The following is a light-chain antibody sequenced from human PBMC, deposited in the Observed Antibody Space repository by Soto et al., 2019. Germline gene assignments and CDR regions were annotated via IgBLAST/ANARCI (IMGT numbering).Light chain of an antibody. V-gene: IGKV3D-15*01. CDR2: DAS. J-gene: IGKJ4*01. CDR1: QSVSNY. Sequence: DIVMTQSPAPLSVSPGERATLSCTASQSVSNYLAWYQQKPGQAPRLLIYDASNRASGIPARFSGSGSGTEFTLTISSLQSEDFAIYYCQQYNNWPPLTLGGGTKVDIK. CDR3: QQYNNWPPLT.